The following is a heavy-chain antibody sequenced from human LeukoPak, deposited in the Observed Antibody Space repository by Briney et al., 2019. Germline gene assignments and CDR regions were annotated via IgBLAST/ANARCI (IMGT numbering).Heavy chain of an antibody. Sequence: PGGSLRLSCAASGFSFSTYGIHWVRQATGKGLEWVAVMWYDGSKDYYADSVKGRFTISRDTSKNTLYLQMNNLRAEDTAVYYCAKDRETYEYTFDYWGQGTLVTVSS. V-gene: IGHV3-33*06. CDR2: MWYDGSKD. J-gene: IGHJ4*02. D-gene: IGHD6-6*01. CDR1: GFSFSTYG. CDR3: AKDRETYEYTFDY.